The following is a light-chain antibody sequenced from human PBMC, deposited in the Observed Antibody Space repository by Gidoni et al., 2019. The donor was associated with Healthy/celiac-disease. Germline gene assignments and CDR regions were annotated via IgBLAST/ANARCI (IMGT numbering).Light chain of an antibody. J-gene: IGKJ1*01. V-gene: IGKV1-5*03. CDR2: KAS. Sequence: DIQMTQSPSTLSASVGDRVTITCSAIQSISSCLAWYQQKPGKAPKLLIYKASSLESGVPSRFSGSGSGTEFTLNISSLQPDDFATYYCQQYNSYRTFXXXTKVEIK. CDR1: QSISSC. CDR3: QQYNSYRT.